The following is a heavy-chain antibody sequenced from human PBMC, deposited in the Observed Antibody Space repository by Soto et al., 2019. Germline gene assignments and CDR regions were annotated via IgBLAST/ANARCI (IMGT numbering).Heavy chain of an antibody. CDR1: GFTFSSYT. CDR3: ARDRSGRNDAAY. CDR2: ISGSSNYI. D-gene: IGHD1-1*01. V-gene: IGHV3-21*01. J-gene: IGHJ4*02. Sequence: GGYPGLCSAASGFTFSSYTMDWVRQAPGKGLEWVSSISGSSNYIYYADSVKGRFTISRDNAKNSLYLQMNSLRAEDTAVYYRARDRSGRNDAAYWVQGT.